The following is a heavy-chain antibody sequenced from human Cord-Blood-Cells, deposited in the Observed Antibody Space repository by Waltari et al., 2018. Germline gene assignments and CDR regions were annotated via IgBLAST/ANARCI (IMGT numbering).Heavy chain of an antibody. CDR3: ARIPHAVRRDWYFDL. V-gene: IGHV2-26*01. CDR2: LFSNDEK. CDR1: GFSLSNARMG. Sequence: QVTLKESGPVLVKPTETLTLTCTVSGFSLSNARMGVSWIRQPPGKALEWLAHLFSNDEKSYSTSLKSRLTISKDTSKSQVVLTMTNMDPVDTATYYCARIPHAVRRDWYFDLWGRGTLVTVSS. J-gene: IGHJ2*01.